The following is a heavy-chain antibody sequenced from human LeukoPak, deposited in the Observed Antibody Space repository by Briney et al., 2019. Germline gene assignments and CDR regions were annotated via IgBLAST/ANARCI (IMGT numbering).Heavy chain of an antibody. CDR3: ARRSSSYYGAFDI. V-gene: IGHV4-59*08. Sequence: PSETLSLTCTVSGGSISSYYWSWIRQPPGKGLEWIGYSYYSGSTNYNPSPKSRVTTSVDTSKNQFSLKLSSVTAADTAVYYCARRSSSYYGAFDIWGQGTMVTVSS. CDR1: GGSISSYY. J-gene: IGHJ3*02. D-gene: IGHD6-13*01. CDR2: SYYSGST.